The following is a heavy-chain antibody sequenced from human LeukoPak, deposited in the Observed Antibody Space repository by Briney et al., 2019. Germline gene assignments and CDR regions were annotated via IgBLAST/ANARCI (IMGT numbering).Heavy chain of an antibody. CDR3: ARGPIVVVPAANPYYYYYYMDV. CDR2: IRYDGSNK. V-gene: IGHV3-30*02. Sequence: GGSLRLSCAASGFTFSNYGMHWVRQAPGKGLEWVTFIRYDGSNKYCADSVKGRFTISRDSSKNTLYLQMNSLRAEDTAVYYCARGPIVVVPAANPYYYYYYMDVWGKGTTVTVSS. D-gene: IGHD2-2*01. CDR1: GFTFSNYG. J-gene: IGHJ6*03.